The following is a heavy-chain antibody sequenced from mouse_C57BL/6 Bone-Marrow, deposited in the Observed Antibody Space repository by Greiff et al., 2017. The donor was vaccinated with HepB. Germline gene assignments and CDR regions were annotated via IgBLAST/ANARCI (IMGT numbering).Heavy chain of an antibody. Sequence: VQLQQPGAELVKPGASVKLSCKASGYTFTSYWMHWVKQRPGQGLEWIGMIHPNSGSTNYNEKFKSKATLTVDKSSSTAYMQLSSLTSEDSAVYYCARYGVGGSPYYYAMDYWGQGTSVTVSS. J-gene: IGHJ4*01. CDR2: IHPNSGST. CDR3: ARYGVGGSPYYYAMDY. CDR1: GYTFTSYW. V-gene: IGHV1-64*01. D-gene: IGHD1-1*01.